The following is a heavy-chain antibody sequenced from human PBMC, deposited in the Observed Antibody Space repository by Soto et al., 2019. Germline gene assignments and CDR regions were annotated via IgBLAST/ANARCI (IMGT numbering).Heavy chain of an antibody. D-gene: IGHD2-15*01. CDR1: GFTFSSYA. CDR2: ISYDGSNK. V-gene: IGHV3-30-3*01. J-gene: IGHJ4*02. CDR3: ARGEVRVVVVAATPLFDY. Sequence: GGSLRLSCAASGFTFSSYAMHWVRQAPGKGLEWVAVISYDGSNKYYADSVKGRFTISRDNSKNTLYLQMNSLRAEDTAVYYCARGEVRVVVVAATPLFDYWGQGTLVTVSS.